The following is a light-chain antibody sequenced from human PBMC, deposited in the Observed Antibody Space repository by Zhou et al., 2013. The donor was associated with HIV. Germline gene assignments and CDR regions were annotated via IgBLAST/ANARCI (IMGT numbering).Light chain of an antibody. Sequence: DIQMTQSPSSLSASVGDRVTITCRASXSISRWLAWYQQKPGKAPSLLLYAASRLHSGVPSRFSGSGSGTDFTLTISSLQPEDFATYYCQQSYSIAFTFGPGTKVDIK. J-gene: IGKJ3*01. V-gene: IGKV1-39*01. CDR2: AAS. CDR3: QQSYSIAFT. CDR1: XSISRW.